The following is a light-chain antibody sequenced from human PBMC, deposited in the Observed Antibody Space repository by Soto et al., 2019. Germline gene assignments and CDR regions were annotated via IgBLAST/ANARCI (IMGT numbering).Light chain of an antibody. CDR1: QSVSNNY. CDR2: DAS. V-gene: IGKV3-11*01. CDR3: QQRSNWPPIT. J-gene: IGKJ5*01. Sequence: EIVLTQSPGTLSLSPGERATLSSRASQSVSNNYLVWYQQRPGQAPRLLIHDASHRAAGIPARFSGSGFGTDFTLTISSLEPEDAAVYYCQQRSNWPPITFGQGTRLEIK.